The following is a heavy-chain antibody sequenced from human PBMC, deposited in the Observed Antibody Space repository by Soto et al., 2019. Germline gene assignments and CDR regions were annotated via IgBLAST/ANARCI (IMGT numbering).Heavy chain of an antibody. CDR1: GNTFTTYA. CDR2: INPGNGNT. V-gene: IGHV1-3*01. Sequence: QVRLVQSGAEVKKPGASVTVSCKASGNTFTTYAIHWVRQAPGQRLEWMGWINPGNGNTKYSQKFQGRVTITRDTSASTAYMELSSLRSEDTAVYYCARIGRGIDGGFDPWGQGTLVTVSS. D-gene: IGHD6-13*01. J-gene: IGHJ5*02. CDR3: ARIGRGIDGGFDP.